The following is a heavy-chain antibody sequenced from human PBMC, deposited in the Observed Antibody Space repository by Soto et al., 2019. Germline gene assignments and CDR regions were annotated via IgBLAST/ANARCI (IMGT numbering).Heavy chain of an antibody. J-gene: IGHJ4*02. CDR2: ISSNGGST. CDR3: ARGDCSSTSCYGYDY. D-gene: IGHD2-2*01. CDR1: GFTFSSYA. V-gene: IGHV3-64*01. Sequence: GGSLRLSCAASGFTFSSYAMHWVRQAPGKGLEYVSAISSNGGSTYYANSVKGRFTISRDNSKNTLYLQMGSLRAEDMAVYYCARGDCSSTSCYGYDYWGQGTLVTVSS.